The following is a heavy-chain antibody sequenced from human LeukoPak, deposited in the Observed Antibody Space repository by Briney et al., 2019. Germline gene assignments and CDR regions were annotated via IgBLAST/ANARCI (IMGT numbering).Heavy chain of an antibody. V-gene: IGHV3-30*03. J-gene: IGHJ4*02. CDR3: ARDYAGYDYVWGSYTLHFDY. CDR2: ISNDGNNK. D-gene: IGHD3-16*01. CDR1: EFTFITYW. Sequence: GGSLRLSCAASEFTFITYWMSWVRQAPGKGLEWVAIISNDGNNKYYADSVKGRFTISRDNSKDTLYLQMSSLRAEDTAVYYCARDYAGYDYVWGSYTLHFDYWGQGTLVTVSS.